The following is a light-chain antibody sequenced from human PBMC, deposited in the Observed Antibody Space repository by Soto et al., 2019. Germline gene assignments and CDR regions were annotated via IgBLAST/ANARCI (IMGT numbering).Light chain of an antibody. J-gene: IGLJ1*01. CDR1: SSNIGKNY. CDR2: ENN. CDR3: GAWDSSLSAYV. V-gene: IGLV1-51*02. Sequence: QSVLTQPPSVSAAPGQKVTISCSGSSSNIGKNYVSWYQQLPGRAPKALIYENNKRPSGIPDRFSDSKSGTSATLGITGLQTGDEADYYCGAWDSSLSAYVFGTGTKVTV.